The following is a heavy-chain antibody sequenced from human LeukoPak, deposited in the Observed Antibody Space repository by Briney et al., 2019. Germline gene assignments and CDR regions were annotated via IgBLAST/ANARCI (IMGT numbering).Heavy chain of an antibody. CDR3: ARDSATMVRGVNPGDY. CDR2: ISAYNGNT. J-gene: IGHJ4*02. D-gene: IGHD3-10*01. V-gene: IGHV1-18*04. CDR1: GYTFTDYY. Sequence: ASVKVSCKASGYTFTDYYMHWVRQAPGQGLEWMGWISAYNGNTNYAQKLQGRVTMTTDTSTSTAYMELRSLRSDDTAVYYCARDSATMVRGVNPGDYWGQGTLVTVSS.